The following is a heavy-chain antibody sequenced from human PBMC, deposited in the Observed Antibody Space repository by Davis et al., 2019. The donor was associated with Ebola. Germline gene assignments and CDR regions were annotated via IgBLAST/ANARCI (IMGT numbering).Heavy chain of an antibody. J-gene: IGHJ5*02. Sequence: SVKVSCKASGYTFTSYYMHWVRQAPGQGLEWMGRIIPILGIANYAQKFQGRVTITADKSTSTAYMELSSLRSEDTAVYYCARDLSDIVVVPAARNWFDPWGQGTLVTVSS. D-gene: IGHD2-2*01. CDR1: GYTFTSYY. V-gene: IGHV1-69*04. CDR3: ARDLSDIVVVPAARNWFDP. CDR2: IIPILGIA.